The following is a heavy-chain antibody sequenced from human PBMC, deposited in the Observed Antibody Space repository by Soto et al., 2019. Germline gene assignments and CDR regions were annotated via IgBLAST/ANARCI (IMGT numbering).Heavy chain of an antibody. J-gene: IGHJ6*02. CDR2: ISYDGSNK. Sequence: QVQLVESGGGVVQPGRSLRLSCAASGFTFSSYAMHWIRQAPGKGLEWVAVISYDGSNKYYADSVKGRFTISRDNSKNTLYLQMNSLRAEDTAVYYCAIDLPLVVATIGGYYYYYGMDVWGQGTTVTVSS. D-gene: IGHD1-26*01. CDR1: GFTFSSYA. V-gene: IGHV3-30-3*01. CDR3: AIDLPLVVATIGGYYYYYGMDV.